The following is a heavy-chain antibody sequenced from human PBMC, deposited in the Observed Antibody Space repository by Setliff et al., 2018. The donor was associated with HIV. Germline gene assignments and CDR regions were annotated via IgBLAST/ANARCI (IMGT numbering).Heavy chain of an antibody. Sequence: GGSLRLSCEASGFYFSGYAMHWVRQAPGKGLEWVAVIYFDGGDRSYADSVKGRFTISRDNSKNTVYLEMNSLRGDDTAVYFCAKDRGQGYSGYYGCDSWGQGTLVTVSS. CDR3: AKDRGQGYSGYYGCDS. J-gene: IGHJ5*02. V-gene: IGHV3-30*04. CDR1: GFYFSGYA. D-gene: IGHD5-12*01. CDR2: IYFDGGDR.